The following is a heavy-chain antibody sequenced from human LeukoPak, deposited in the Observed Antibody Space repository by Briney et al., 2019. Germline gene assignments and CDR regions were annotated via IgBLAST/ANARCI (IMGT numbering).Heavy chain of an antibody. V-gene: IGHV3-30*03. CDR2: ISFDGADK. J-gene: IGHJ4*02. CDR1: GFTFSSFG. Sequence: QTGRSLRLSCAASGFTFSSFGMHWVRQAPGKGLEWVSLISFDGADKYYTDSVKGRFTISRDNSKSTLYLQMNSLSTEDTAVYYCATDRGGGWYGGLDYWGQGTLVTVSS. CDR3: ATDRGGGWYGGLDY. D-gene: IGHD6-19*01.